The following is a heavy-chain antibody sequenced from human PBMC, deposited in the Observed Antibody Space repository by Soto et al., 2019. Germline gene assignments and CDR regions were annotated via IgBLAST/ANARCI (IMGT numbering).Heavy chain of an antibody. V-gene: IGHV3-23*01. CDR1: GFTFSIYA. CDR2: IGGGNDDT. D-gene: IGHD6-19*01. J-gene: IGHJ6*02. Sequence: VQLLESGGGLVQPGGSLRLSCAASGFTFSIYAMSWVRQAPGKGLEWVSGIGGGNDDTYYADSVKGRFTISRDNAKNSLYLQMNSLRAEDTAVYYCAKDRVSSSGWLPDYYYYYGMDVWGQGTTVTVSS. CDR3: AKDRVSSSGWLPDYYYYYGMDV.